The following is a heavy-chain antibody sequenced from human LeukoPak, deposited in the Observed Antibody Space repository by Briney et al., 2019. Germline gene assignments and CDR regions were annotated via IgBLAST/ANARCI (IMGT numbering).Heavy chain of an antibody. J-gene: IGHJ6*04. CDR1: GFTFSYYS. V-gene: IGHV3-48*01. CDR3: AELGITMIGGV. D-gene: IGHD3-10*02. Sequence: GGSLRLSCAASGFTFSYYSMNWVRQAPGKGLEWVSYISSSSSTIYYADSVKGRFTISRDNAKNSLYLQMNSLRAEDTAVYYCAELGITMIGGVWGKGTTVTISS. CDR2: ISSSSSTI.